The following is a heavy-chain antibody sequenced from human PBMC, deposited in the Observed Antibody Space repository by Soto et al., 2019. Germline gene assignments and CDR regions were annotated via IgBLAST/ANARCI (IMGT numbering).Heavy chain of an antibody. J-gene: IGHJ4*02. Sequence: QITLKESGPTLVNPTQTLTLTCTVSGFEVSSSGEGVGWIRQPPGKALEWLALIYWDDDKLYSPSMKSTLTLSKDASKIPLTLTLTNMDPVDTATYYCAHIDPTIVAAAGHAGVDFWGQGTLVTVSS. CDR1: GFEVSSSGEG. CDR2: IYWDDDK. D-gene: IGHD2-2*01. CDR3: AHIDPTIVAAAGHAGVDF. V-gene: IGHV2-5*02.